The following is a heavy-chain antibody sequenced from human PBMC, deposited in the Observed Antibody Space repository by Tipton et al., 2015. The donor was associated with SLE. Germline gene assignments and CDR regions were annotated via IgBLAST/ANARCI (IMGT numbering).Heavy chain of an antibody. J-gene: IGHJ4*02. V-gene: IGHV3-30*14. CDR3: ARGGDDASGGAESH. Sequence: RSLRLSCAASGFTFSSYSMHWVRQAPGKGLEWVAVVSYDGSFTYYADSVKDRFTVSRDNSKNTLYLQMKGPRPEDTAVYYCARGGDDASGGAESHWGQGTLVTVSS. CDR1: GFTFSSYS. CDR2: VSYDGSFT. D-gene: IGHD5-12*01.